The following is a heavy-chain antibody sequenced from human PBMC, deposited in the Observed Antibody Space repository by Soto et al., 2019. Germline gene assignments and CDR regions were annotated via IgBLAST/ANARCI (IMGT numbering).Heavy chain of an antibody. V-gene: IGHV3-30-3*01. CDR3: ARDGGGSYYHGAFDI. Sequence: GGSLRLSCAASGFTFSSYAMHWVRPAPGKGLEWVAVISYDGSNRYYADSVKGRFTISRDNSKNTLYLQMNSLRAEDTAGYYCARDGGGSYYHGAFDIWGQGTMVTVSS. J-gene: IGHJ3*02. CDR2: ISYDGSNR. CDR1: GFTFSSYA. D-gene: IGHD1-26*01.